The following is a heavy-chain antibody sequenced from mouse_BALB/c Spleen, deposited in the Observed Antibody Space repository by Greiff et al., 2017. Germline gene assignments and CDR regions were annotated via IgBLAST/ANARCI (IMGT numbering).Heavy chain of an antibody. V-gene: IGHV1-26*01. Sequence: VQLQQSGPELVKPGASVKISCKASGYSFTGYYMHWVKQSHVKSLEWIGRINPYNGATSYNQNFKDKASLTVDKSSSTAYMELHSLTSEDSAVYYCARNGKDAMDYWGQGTSVTVSS. CDR3: ARNGKDAMDY. J-gene: IGHJ4*01. CDR2: INPYNGAT. D-gene: IGHD2-1*01. CDR1: GYSFTGYY.